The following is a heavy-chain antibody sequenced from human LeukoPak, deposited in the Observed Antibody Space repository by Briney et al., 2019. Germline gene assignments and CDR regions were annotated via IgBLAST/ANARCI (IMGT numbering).Heavy chain of an antibody. CDR2: IDWDDDK. D-gene: IGHD4-23*01. Sequence: SGPALVKPTQTLTLTCTYSGFSLSTNGMSVSWVRQPPGKALEWLARIDWDDDKYYSTSLKTRLTISKDTSKNPVVLTMTNMDPVDTATYYCARSPTTVVTGAFDIWGQGTMVTVSS. CDR1: GFSLSTNGMS. CDR3: ARSPTTVVTGAFDI. J-gene: IGHJ3*02. V-gene: IGHV2-70*11.